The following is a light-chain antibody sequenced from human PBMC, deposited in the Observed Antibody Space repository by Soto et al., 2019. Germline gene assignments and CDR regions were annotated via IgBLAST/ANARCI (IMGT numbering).Light chain of an antibody. CDR1: SIDVGHPYNY. CDR2: GVS. CDR3: MSYIASTSTHCV. V-gene: IGLV2-14*03. J-gene: IGLJ2*01. Sequence: QSVLTQPASVSGSPGQSITISCTGTSIDVGHPYNYVSWYQQYPGKPPKLLILGVSNRPSGISGRFSGSKSGNTASLTISGLQPEDEADYYCMSYIASTSTHCVLGGGTKVTVL.